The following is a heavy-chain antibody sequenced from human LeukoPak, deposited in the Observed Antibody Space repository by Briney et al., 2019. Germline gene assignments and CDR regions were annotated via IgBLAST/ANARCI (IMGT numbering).Heavy chain of an antibody. CDR2: MKSDGSST. V-gene: IGHV3-74*01. J-gene: IGHJ4*02. Sequence: GGSLRLSCAASGFTFSSYWMHWVRQAPGKGLMWVSRMKSDGSSTSYADSVKGRFTISRDNAKNTLYLQMNSLRAEDTAVYYCAVRQGGSYTGESDYWGQGTLVTVAS. D-gene: IGHD3-10*01. CDR1: GFTFSSYW. CDR3: AVRQGGSYTGESDY.